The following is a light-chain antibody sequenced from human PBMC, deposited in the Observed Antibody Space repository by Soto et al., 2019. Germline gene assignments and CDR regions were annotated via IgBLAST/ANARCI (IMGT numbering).Light chain of an antibody. J-gene: IGLJ2*01. CDR2: ADS. CDR1: NIGSKS. Sequence: SYELTQPPSVSVAPGQTAKFTCGGNNIGSKSVHWYPKTPGQAPVLVVYADSDRPSGIPERFSGSNSGNTATLTISRAEAGDEADYYCQVWDSRTVVFGGGTKLTVL. V-gene: IGLV3-21*02. CDR3: QVWDSRTVV.